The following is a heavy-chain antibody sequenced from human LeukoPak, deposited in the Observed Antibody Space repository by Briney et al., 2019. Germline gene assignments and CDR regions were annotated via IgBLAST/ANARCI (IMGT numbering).Heavy chain of an antibody. CDR2: IYDSGTT. CDR3: AGRRSSGWYAY. Sequence: GGFLRLSCATSGFTVSSNYMSWVRQAPGKGLEWVSVIYDSGTTYYADSVKGRFLIFRDTSKNTVDLQMNSLRVEDTAVYYCAGRRSSGWYAYWGQGTLVTVSS. D-gene: IGHD6-19*01. J-gene: IGHJ4*02. V-gene: IGHV3-53*01. CDR1: GFTVSSNY.